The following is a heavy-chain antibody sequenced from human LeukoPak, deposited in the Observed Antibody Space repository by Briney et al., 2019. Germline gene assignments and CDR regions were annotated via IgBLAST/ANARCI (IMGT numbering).Heavy chain of an antibody. CDR3: AKSLEGGELLPDTFDY. J-gene: IGHJ4*02. V-gene: IGHV3-9*01. CDR1: GFTFDDYA. Sequence: PGGSLRLSCAASGFTFDDYAMHWVRQAPGKGLEWVSGISWNSGSIGYADSVKGRFTISRDNAKNSLYLQMNSLRAEDTALYYCAKSLEGGELLPDTFDYWGQGTLVTVSS. CDR2: ISWNSGSI. D-gene: IGHD3-10*01.